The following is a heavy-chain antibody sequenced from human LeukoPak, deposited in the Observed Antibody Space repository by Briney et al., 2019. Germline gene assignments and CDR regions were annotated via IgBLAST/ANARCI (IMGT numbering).Heavy chain of an antibody. V-gene: IGHV1-2*02. CDR1: GYTFTGYY. CDR2: INPNSGAT. Sequence: ASVRVSCKASGYTFTGYYMHWARQAPGQGLEWMGWINPNSGATSYAQRFQGRVTVTRDTSISTAYMELSRLTSDDTAVYYCARGGYGSGGSLGFGPWGQGTLVTVSS. J-gene: IGHJ5*02. CDR3: ARGGYGSGGSLGFGP. D-gene: IGHD2-15*01.